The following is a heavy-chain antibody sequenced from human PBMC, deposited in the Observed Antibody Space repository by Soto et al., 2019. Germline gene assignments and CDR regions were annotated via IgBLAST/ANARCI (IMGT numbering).Heavy chain of an antibody. CDR1: GGTFSSYA. CDR3: AGLSGYDAFDI. V-gene: IGHV1-69*13. J-gene: IGHJ3*02. CDR2: IIPIFGTA. D-gene: IGHD3-22*01. Sequence: VASVKVSCKASGGTFSSYAISWVRQAPGQGLEWMGGIIPIFGTANYAQKFQGRVTITADESTSTAYMELSSLRSEDTAVYYCAGLSGYDAFDIWGQGTMVTVSS.